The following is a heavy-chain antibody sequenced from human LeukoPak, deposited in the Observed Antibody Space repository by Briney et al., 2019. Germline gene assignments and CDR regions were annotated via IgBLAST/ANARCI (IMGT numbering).Heavy chain of an antibody. V-gene: IGHV3-69-1*01. CDR3: ARYYFGSGNYQTFDR. D-gene: IGHD3-10*01. CDR2: ISNTGVT. Sequence: GGSLRLSCAAPGFILSDFTMNWVRQAPGKGLEWVSTISNTGVTHYADSVKGRFTISRDSAKNSQYLQIYSLRDEDTAVYYCARYYFGSGNYQTFDRWGQGTLVIVSS. J-gene: IGHJ4*02. CDR1: GFILSDFT.